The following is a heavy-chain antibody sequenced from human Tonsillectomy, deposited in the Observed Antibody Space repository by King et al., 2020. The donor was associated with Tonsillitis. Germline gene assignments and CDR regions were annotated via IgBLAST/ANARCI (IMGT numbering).Heavy chain of an antibody. CDR2: IYYSGST. J-gene: IGHJ5*02. Sequence: QLQESGPGLVKPSETLSLTCTVSGGSISSYYWSWIRQPPGKGLEWIGYIYYSGSTNYNPSLKSRVTISVDTSKNQFSLKLSSVIAADTAVYYCARATWDIVVVPAAMIRNWFDPWGQGTLVTVSS. V-gene: IGHV4-59*01. CDR3: ARATWDIVVVPAAMIRNWFDP. D-gene: IGHD2-2*01. CDR1: GGSISSYY.